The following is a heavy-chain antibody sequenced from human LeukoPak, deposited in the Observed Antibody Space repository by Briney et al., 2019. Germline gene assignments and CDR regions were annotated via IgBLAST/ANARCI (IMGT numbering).Heavy chain of an antibody. Sequence: SETLSLTCTVSGGSISSSSYYWGWIRQPPGKGLEWIGSIYYSGSTYYNPSLKSRVTISVDTSKNQFSLKLSSVTAADTAVYYCARDSSGYYFDYWGQGTLVTVSS. CDR2: IYYSGST. V-gene: IGHV4-39*07. J-gene: IGHJ4*02. CDR1: GGSISSSSYY. CDR3: ARDSSGYYFDY. D-gene: IGHD6-19*01.